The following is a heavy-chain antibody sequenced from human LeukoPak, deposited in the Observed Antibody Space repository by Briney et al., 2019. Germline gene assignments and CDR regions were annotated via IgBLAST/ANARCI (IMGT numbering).Heavy chain of an antibody. CDR1: GYTFTSYD. CDR2: MNPNSGNT. Sequence: ASVKVSCKASGYTFTSYDINWVRQAIGQGLEWMGWMNPNSGNTGYAQKFQGRVTMTRNTSISTAYMELSSLRSEDTAVYYCARGVKDGSGSYYHDYWGQGTLVTVSS. CDR3: ARGVKDGSGSYYHDY. D-gene: IGHD3-10*01. V-gene: IGHV1-8*01. J-gene: IGHJ4*02.